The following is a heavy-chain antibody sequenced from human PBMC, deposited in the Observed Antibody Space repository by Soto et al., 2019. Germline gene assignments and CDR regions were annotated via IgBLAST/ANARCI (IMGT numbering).Heavy chain of an antibody. CDR3: ARVGLWVTANLFDY. V-gene: IGHV4-31*03. J-gene: IGHJ4*02. CDR2: IYYSGST. CDR1: GGSISSGGYY. Sequence: QVQLQESGPGLVKPSQTLSLTCTVSGGSISSGGYYWSWIRQHPGKGLEWIGYIYYSGSTYYNPSLKSRVTISVDTSKNQFPLKLSSVTAADTAVYYCARVGLWVTANLFDYWGQGTLVTVSS. D-gene: IGHD2-21*02.